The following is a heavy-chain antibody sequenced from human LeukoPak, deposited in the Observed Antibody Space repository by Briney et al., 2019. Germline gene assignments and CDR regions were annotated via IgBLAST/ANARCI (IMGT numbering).Heavy chain of an antibody. J-gene: IGHJ4*02. Sequence: SETLSPTCTVSGGSISNYYWIWIRQPPGKGLEWIGYIYYSGSTNYNPSLTSRGPISLDRSKNQVSLKLNSVTAADTAVYYCARIVPYNYGYVDYWGQGTLVTVPS. D-gene: IGHD5-18*01. CDR2: IYYSGST. CDR1: GGSISNYY. V-gene: IGHV4-59*01. CDR3: ARIVPYNYGYVDY.